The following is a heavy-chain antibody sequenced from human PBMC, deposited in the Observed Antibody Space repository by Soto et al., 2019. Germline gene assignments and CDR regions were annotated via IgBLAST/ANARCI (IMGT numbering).Heavy chain of an antibody. V-gene: IGHV3-30*18. Sequence: QVQLVESGGGVVQPGRSLRLSCAASGFTFSSYGMHWVRKAPGKGLEWVAVISYDGSNKYYADSVKGRFTISRDNSKNTLYLQMNSLRAEDTAVYYCAKDAAGSGSYYNDYWGQGTLVTVSS. CDR2: ISYDGSNK. D-gene: IGHD3-10*01. J-gene: IGHJ4*02. CDR1: GFTFSSYG. CDR3: AKDAAGSGSYYNDY.